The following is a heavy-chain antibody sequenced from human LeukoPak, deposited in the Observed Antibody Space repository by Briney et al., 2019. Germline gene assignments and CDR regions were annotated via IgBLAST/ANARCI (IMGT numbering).Heavy chain of an antibody. D-gene: IGHD2-15*01. CDR1: GYTFTSYG. V-gene: IGHV1-18*01. CDR3: ARASYCIGGSCYSLY. Sequence: GASVKVSCKASGYTFTSYGISWVRQAPGQGLEWMGWISAYNGNTNYAQNLQGRVTMTTDTSTSTAYMELRSLRSDDAAVYYCARASYCIGGSCYSLYWGQGTLVTVSS. J-gene: IGHJ4*02. CDR2: ISAYNGNT.